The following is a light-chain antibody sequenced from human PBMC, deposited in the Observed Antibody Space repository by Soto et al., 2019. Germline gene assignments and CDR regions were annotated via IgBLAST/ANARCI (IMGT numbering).Light chain of an antibody. J-gene: IGKJ4*01. Sequence: EIVLTQSPATLSLSPGERAILSCRASQSVSNKLAWYQQKPGQAPRLLIYGASTRATGIPARFSGSGSGTEFTLTISSLQSEDFAVYYCQEYNNWHPVTFGGGTKVDIK. V-gene: IGKV3-15*01. CDR3: QEYNNWHPVT. CDR2: GAS. CDR1: QSVSNK.